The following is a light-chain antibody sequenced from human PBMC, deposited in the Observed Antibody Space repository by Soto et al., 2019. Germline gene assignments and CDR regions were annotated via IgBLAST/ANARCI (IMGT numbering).Light chain of an antibody. Sequence: DIQLTQSPSSVSASVGDRVTITCRASQDISTRLAWYQQKPGTAPKLLIYAASTSGSGVPLRFSGSGSGTDFSLTVSSLQSEDFATYFFQQAHTFPWTFGQGTKVDIK. J-gene: IGKJ1*01. CDR3: QQAHTFPWT. V-gene: IGKV1-12*01. CDR2: AAS. CDR1: QDISTR.